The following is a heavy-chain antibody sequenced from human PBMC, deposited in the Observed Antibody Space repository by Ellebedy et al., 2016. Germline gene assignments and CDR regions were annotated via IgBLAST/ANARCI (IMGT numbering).Heavy chain of an antibody. J-gene: IGHJ5*02. CDR3: ARSLSSSWYEGRFDP. CDR2: ISSSGSTI. CDR1: GFTFSDYY. Sequence: GESLKISCAASGFTFSDYYMSWIRQAPGKGLEWVSYISSSGSTIYYADSVKGRFTISRDNAKNSLYLQMNSLRAEDTAAYYCARSLSSSWYEGRFDPWGQGTLVTVSS. D-gene: IGHD6-13*01. V-gene: IGHV3-11*01.